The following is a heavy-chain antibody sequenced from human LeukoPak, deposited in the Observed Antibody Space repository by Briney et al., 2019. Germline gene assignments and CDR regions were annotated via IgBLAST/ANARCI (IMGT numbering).Heavy chain of an antibody. CDR2: IYYNGNT. V-gene: IGHV4-39*01. CDR3: ARQTYYYDSSGYAFDI. D-gene: IGHD3-22*01. CDR1: GGSIRSNDYY. Sequence: SETLSLTCTVSGGSIRSNDYYWGWIRQPPGQGLESIGSIYYNGNTYDNPSLKSRVTISVDTSKNQFSLKLSSVTAADTAVYYCARQTYYYDSSGYAFDIWGQGTMVTVSS. J-gene: IGHJ3*02.